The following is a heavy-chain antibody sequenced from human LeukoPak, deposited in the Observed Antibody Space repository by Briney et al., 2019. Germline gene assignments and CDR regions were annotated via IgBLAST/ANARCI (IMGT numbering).Heavy chain of an antibody. CDR2: ISVSGGST. V-gene: IGHV3-23*01. CDR3: AKALTIFYD. Sequence: GGSLRLSCVASAFTFSTYGMSWVRQAPGRGLEWVSGISVSGGSTYYADSVKGRFAISGDNAKNTLYLQMNSLRAEDTAVYYCAKALTIFYDWGQGTLVTVSS. D-gene: IGHD3-9*01. J-gene: IGHJ4*02. CDR1: AFTFSTYG.